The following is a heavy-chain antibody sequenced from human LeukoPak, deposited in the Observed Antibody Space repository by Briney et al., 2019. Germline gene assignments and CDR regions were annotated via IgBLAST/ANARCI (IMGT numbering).Heavy chain of an antibody. V-gene: IGHV3-23*01. J-gene: IGHJ4*02. CDR3: AKISTGLGVALLVDY. D-gene: IGHD1-26*01. CDR1: GFTFSSYA. Sequence: PGGSLRLSCAASGFTFSSYAMSWVRQAPGKGLEWVSAISGSGGSTYYADSVKGRFTISRDNSKNTLYLQMNSLRAEDTAVYYCAKISTGLGVALLVDYWGQGTLVTVSS. CDR2: ISGSGGST.